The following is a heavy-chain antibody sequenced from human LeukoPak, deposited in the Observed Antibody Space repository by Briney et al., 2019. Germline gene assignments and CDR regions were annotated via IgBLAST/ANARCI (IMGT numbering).Heavy chain of an antibody. CDR3: AGRYYYGSGTLDP. CDR2: IYYSGST. D-gene: IGHD3-10*01. CDR1: GGSFSGYY. V-gene: IGHV4-59*01. Sequence: SETLSLTCAVYGGSFSGYYWSWLRQPPGKGLEWIGYIYYSGSTNYNPSLKRRVTISVGTSKNQFSLKLRSMTAADRAVYYCAGRYYYGSGTLDPWGQGTLVTVSS. J-gene: IGHJ5*02.